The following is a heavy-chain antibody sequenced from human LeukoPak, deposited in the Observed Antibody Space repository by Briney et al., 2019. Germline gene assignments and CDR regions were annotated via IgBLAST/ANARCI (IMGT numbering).Heavy chain of an antibody. CDR1: GFTSGNYW. V-gene: IGHV3-74*01. Sequence: GGSLRLSCVASGFTSGNYWMHWVRHAPGKGPEWVSRIDDDGTDTHYAVSVKGRFTISRDNAKNTLYLQMNSLRGEDTAVYYCARGMLSSAGYHWYYYMDVWGKGAMVTVSS. J-gene: IGHJ6*03. CDR2: IDDDGTDT. D-gene: IGHD3-3*01. CDR3: ARGMLSSAGYHWYYYMDV.